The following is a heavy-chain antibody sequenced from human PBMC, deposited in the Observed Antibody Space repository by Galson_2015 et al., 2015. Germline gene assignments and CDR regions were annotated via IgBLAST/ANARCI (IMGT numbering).Heavy chain of an antibody. CDR2: IRSKAYGGTT. CDR1: GFTFGDYA. J-gene: IGHJ6*02. CDR3: TRSHDGMDYYYGMDV. V-gene: IGHV3-49*03. Sequence: SLRLSCAASGFTFGDYAMSWFRQAPGKGLEWVGFIRSKAYGGTTEYAASVKGRFTISRDDSKSIAYLQMNSLKTEDTAVYYCTRSHDGMDYYYGMDVWGQGTTVTVSS. D-gene: IGHD1-1*01.